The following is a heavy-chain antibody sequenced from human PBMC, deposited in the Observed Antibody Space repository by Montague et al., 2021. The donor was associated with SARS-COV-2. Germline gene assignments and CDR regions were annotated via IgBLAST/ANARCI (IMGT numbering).Heavy chain of an antibody. CDR2: IYSGGST. J-gene: IGHJ5*02. CDR3: ARVFLVNRGYKWFGETPGWFDA. Sequence: SLRLSCAASGFTVSSNYMSWVRQAPGKGLEWVSVIYSGGSTYYADSVKGRFTIPRDNSKNTLYLQMNSLRAEDTAVYYCARVFLVNRGYKWFGETPGWFDAWGQGTLVTVSS. D-gene: IGHD3-10*01. CDR1: GFTVSSNY. V-gene: IGHV3-53*01.